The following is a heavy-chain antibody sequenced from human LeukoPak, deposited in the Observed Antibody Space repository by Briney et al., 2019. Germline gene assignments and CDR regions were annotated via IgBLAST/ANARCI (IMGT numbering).Heavy chain of an antibody. J-gene: IGHJ4*02. Sequence: GGSLRLSCAASGFTFSSYGMHWVRQAPGKGLEWVAVISYDGSNKYYADSVKGRFTISRDNSKNTLYLQMNSLRAEDTAVYYCANGLLFDYWGQGTLVTVSS. CDR3: ANGLLFDY. CDR1: GFTFSSYG. V-gene: IGHV3-30*18. CDR2: ISYDGSNK.